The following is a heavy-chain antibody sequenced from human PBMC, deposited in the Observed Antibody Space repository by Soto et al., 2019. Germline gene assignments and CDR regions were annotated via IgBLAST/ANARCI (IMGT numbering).Heavy chain of an antibody. V-gene: IGHV1-18*01. J-gene: IGHJ5*02. D-gene: IGHD2-2*01. CDR1: GDTFSNNG. CDR2: ISLYSDGT. CDR3: ARVVPGAEAWFDP. Sequence: GASLKVSCKTSGDTFSNNGITWVRQAPGQPLEWLGWISLYSDGTNYAQKFQGRVSMTTDTSTTTAYMELRSLRSDDTAVYYCARVVPGAEAWFDPWGQGTLVTVSS.